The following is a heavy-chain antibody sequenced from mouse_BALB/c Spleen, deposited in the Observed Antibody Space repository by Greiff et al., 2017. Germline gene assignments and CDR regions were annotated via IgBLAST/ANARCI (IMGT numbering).Heavy chain of an antibody. Sequence: EVQGVESGPGLVKPSQSLSLTCTVTGYSITSDYAWNWIRQFPGNKLEWMGYISYSGSTSYNPSLKSRISITRDTSKNQFFLQLNSVTTEDTATYYCARSDYGTGFAYWGQGTLVTVSA. D-gene: IGHD1-1*01. J-gene: IGHJ3*01. V-gene: IGHV3-2*02. CDR3: ARSDYGTGFAY. CDR2: ISYSGST. CDR1: GYSITSDYA.